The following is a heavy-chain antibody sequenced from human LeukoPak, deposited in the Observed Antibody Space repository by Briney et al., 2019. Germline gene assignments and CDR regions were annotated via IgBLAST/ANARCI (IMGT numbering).Heavy chain of an antibody. CDR1: GFTFRSYA. CDR2: ISSNGGST. D-gene: IGHD4-17*01. CDR3: ARVGDNDAFDI. Sequence: GGSLRLSCAVSGFTFRSYAMHWVRQAPGNGLEYVSAISSNGGSTYYANSVKGRFTISRDNSKNTLFLQMGSLRAEDMAVYYCARVGDNDAFDIWGQGTMVTVSS. V-gene: IGHV3-64*01. J-gene: IGHJ3*02.